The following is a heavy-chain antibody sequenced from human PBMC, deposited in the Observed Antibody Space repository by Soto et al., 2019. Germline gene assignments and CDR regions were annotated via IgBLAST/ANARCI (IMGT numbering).Heavy chain of an antibody. CDR2: INGANGNT. V-gene: IGHV1-3*01. CDR1: GFTFTKYA. CDR3: ARDYADIAVAGIPLLAH. D-gene: IGHD6-19*01. Sequence: QVQLVQSGAEVKKPGASVNISCKASGFTFTKYALHWVRLAPGQRPEWMGWINGANGNTRYSQRFQDRVTMTRDMSATTVYMDLSSLRSEDTAVYFCARDYADIAVAGIPLLAHWGQGTRVTVSS. J-gene: IGHJ4*02.